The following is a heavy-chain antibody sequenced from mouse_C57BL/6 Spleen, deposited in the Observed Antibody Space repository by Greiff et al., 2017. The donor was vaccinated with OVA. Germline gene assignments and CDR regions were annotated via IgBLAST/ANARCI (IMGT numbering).Heavy chain of an antibody. D-gene: IGHD1-1*01. J-gene: IGHJ2*01. CDR1: GYTFTSYW. CDR2: IYPGSGST. Sequence: QVQLQQPGAELVKPGASVKMSCKASGYTFTSYWITWVKQRPGQGLEWIGDIYPGSGSTNYNEKFKSKATLTVDTSSSTAYMQLSSLTSEDSAVYYCARYGYGYSTTGEFDYWGQGTTLTVSS. V-gene: IGHV1-55*01. CDR3: ARYGYGYSTTGEFDY.